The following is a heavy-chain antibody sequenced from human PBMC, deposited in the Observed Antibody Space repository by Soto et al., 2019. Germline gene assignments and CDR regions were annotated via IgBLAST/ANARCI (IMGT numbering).Heavy chain of an antibody. CDR2: IYYSGST. V-gene: IGHV4-30-4*01. Sequence: ASETLSLTCTVSGGSISSGHYYWSWIRQPPGKGLEWIGHIYYSGSTYYNPSLKSRVTISVDTSKNQFSLKLSSVTAADTAVYYCARRWELPNYFDYWGQGTLVTVSS. J-gene: IGHJ4*02. D-gene: IGHD1-26*01. CDR1: GGSISSGHYY. CDR3: ARRWELPNYFDY.